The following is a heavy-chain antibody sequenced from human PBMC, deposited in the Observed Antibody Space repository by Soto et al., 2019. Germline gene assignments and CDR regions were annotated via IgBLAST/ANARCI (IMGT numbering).Heavy chain of an antibody. Sequence: EVQLVESGGGLVQPGGSLRLSCEASGFTLSHYWMHWVRQAPGKGLVWVSRISSDGSSITYADSVKGRFTISRDNAKNTLYLQMNSLSVEDTAVYYCARDRPSIYSWLGNWFDPWGQGTLGTGSS. CDR2: ISSDGSSI. CDR1: GFTLSHYW. CDR3: ARDRPSIYSWLGNWFDP. J-gene: IGHJ5*02. D-gene: IGHD2-8*01. V-gene: IGHV3-74*01.